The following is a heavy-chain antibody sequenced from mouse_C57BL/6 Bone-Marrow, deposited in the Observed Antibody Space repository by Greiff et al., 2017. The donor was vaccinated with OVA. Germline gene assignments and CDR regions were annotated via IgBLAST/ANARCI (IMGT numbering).Heavy chain of an antibody. Sequence: DVQLQESGPGLVKPSQSLSLTCSVTGYSITSGYYWNWIRQFPGNKLEWMGYISYDGSNNYNPSLKNRISITRDTSKNQFFLKLNSVTTEDTATYYCARDGGLRRLDYWGQGTTLTVSS. D-gene: IGHD2-4*01. V-gene: IGHV3-6*01. CDR1: GYSITSGYY. J-gene: IGHJ2*01. CDR2: ISYDGSN. CDR3: ARDGGLRRLDY.